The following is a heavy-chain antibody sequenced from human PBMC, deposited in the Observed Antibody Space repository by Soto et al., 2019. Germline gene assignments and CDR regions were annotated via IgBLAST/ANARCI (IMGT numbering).Heavy chain of an antibody. V-gene: IGHV1-69*02. CDR3: ARALKPVAGTTVGWFDP. D-gene: IGHD6-19*01. CDR1: GGTFSSYT. Sequence: ASVKVSCKASGGTFSSYTISWVRQAPGQGLEWMGRIIPILGIANYAQKFQGRVTITADKSTSTAFMELSSLRSEDTAVYYCARALKPVAGTTVGWFDPWGQGTLVTVSS. J-gene: IGHJ5*02. CDR2: IIPILGIA.